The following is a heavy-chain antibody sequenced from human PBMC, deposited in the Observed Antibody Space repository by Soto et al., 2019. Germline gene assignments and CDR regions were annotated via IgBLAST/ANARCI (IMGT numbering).Heavy chain of an antibody. CDR1: GFTFSSYA. V-gene: IGHV3-23*01. Sequence: EVQLLESGGGLVQPGGSLRLSCAASGFTFSSYAMSWVRQAPGKGLGWVSAISGSGGSTYYADSVKGRFTISRDNSKNTLYLQMNSLRAEDTAVYYCAKDQAYGYDFWSGYFMDVWGKGTTVTVSS. CDR2: ISGSGGST. J-gene: IGHJ6*03. D-gene: IGHD3-3*01. CDR3: AKDQAYGYDFWSGYFMDV.